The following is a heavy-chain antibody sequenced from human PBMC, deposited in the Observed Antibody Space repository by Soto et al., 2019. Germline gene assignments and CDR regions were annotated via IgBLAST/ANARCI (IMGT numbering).Heavy chain of an antibody. CDR1: GFTFSSYD. J-gene: IGHJ6*02. V-gene: IGHV3-13*01. D-gene: IGHD6-19*01. CDR3: ARDLSGCNLGTGPNYYYGMDL. CDR2: IGTAGDT. Sequence: EVQLVESGGGLVQPGGSLRLSCAASGFTFSSYDMHWVRQATGKGLEWVSAIGTAGDTYYPGSVKGRFTIFRENAKKVMYLQMNSLRAEDTDVYYCARDLSGCNLGTGPNYYYGMDLWGQGTTVTVSS.